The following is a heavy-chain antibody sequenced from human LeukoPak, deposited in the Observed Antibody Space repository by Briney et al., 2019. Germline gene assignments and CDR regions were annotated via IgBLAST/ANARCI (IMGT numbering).Heavy chain of an antibody. CDR1: GYTFTSYG. V-gene: IGHV1-18*01. CDR3: ARDSKYYYGSGSYYVGEFDY. Sequence: ASVKVSCKASGYTFTSYGISWVRQAPGQGLEWMGWISAYNGNTNYAQKLQGRVTMTTDTSTSTAYMELRSLRSDDTAVYYCARDSKYYYGSGSYYVGEFDYWGQGTLVTVSS. CDR2: ISAYNGNT. D-gene: IGHD3-10*01. J-gene: IGHJ4*02.